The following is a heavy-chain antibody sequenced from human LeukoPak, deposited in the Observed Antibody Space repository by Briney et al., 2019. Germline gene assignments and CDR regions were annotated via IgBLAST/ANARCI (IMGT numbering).Heavy chain of an antibody. Sequence: GGSLRLSCAASGFTISNNYMSWVRQAPGKGLEWVSVIYSGGTTYYADSVKARFTISRDNSRNTLYLQMNSLRAEDMAVYYCARAHPDYGDYGVDYWGQGTLVSVSS. CDR2: IYSGGTT. D-gene: IGHD4-17*01. CDR3: ARAHPDYGDYGVDY. CDR1: GFTISNNY. J-gene: IGHJ4*02. V-gene: IGHV3-53*01.